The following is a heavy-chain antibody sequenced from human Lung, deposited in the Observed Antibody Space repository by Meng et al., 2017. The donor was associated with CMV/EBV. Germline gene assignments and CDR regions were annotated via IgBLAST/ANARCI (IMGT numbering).Heavy chain of an antibody. J-gene: IGHJ6*02. D-gene: IGHD2-2*01. CDR2: IYSGGST. CDR3: ARNNCSSTSCYSLYYYGMDV. CDR1: GFTVSSNY. V-gene: IGHV3-53*01. Sequence: GGSLRLSCAASGFTVSSNYMSWVRQAPGKGLEWVSVIYSGGSTYYADSVKGRFTISRDNSKNTLYLQMNSLRAEDTAVYYCARNNCSSTSCYSLYYYGMDVWGQGTTVXVSS.